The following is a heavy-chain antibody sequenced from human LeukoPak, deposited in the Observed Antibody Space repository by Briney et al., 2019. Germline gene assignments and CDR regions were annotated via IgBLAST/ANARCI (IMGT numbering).Heavy chain of an antibody. D-gene: IGHD3-10*01. CDR3: ARVGLTMVREWGRGDRYYFDY. J-gene: IGHJ4*02. V-gene: IGHV4-39*01. CDR1: GGSISDTHYY. Sequence: NPSETLSLTCSFSGGSISDTHYYWVWVRQPPGKGLEWIGSFYHSGSTFYNPSLKSRVTISVDTSKNQFSLKVTSVTAADTAVYYCARVGLTMVREWGRGDRYYFDYWGQGTLVTVSS. CDR2: FYHSGST.